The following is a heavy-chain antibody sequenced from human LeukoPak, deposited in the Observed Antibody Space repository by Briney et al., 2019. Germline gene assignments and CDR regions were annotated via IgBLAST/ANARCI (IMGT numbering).Heavy chain of an antibody. CDR3: TRDKEYSYGIHLDY. V-gene: IGHV3-15*01. J-gene: IGHJ4*02. CDR1: GFTFSSYA. D-gene: IGHD5-18*01. CDR2: IKSKTDGGTT. Sequence: GGSLRLSCAASGFTFSSYAMSWVRQAPGKGLEWVGRIKSKTDGGTTDYAAPVKGRFTISRDDSKNTLYLQMNSLKTEGTAVYYCTRDKEYSYGIHLDYWGQGTLVTVSS.